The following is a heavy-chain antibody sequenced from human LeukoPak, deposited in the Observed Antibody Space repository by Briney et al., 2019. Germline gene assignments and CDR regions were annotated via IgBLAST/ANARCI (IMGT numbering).Heavy chain of an antibody. Sequence: GGSLRLSCAASGFTFTTYAMSWVRQAPGKGLEWVAVIWYDGSNKYYADSVKGRFTISRDNSKNTLYLQMNSLRAEDTAVYYCARDSYCNGNRCYLTTPYWGQGTLVTVSS. CDR3: ARDSYCNGNRCYLTTPY. J-gene: IGHJ4*02. CDR1: GFTFTTYA. V-gene: IGHV3-33*08. CDR2: IWYDGSNK. D-gene: IGHD2-15*01.